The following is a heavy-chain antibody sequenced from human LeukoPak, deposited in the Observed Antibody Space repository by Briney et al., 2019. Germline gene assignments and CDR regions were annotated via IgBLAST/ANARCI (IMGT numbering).Heavy chain of an antibody. Sequence: GGSLRLSCAASGFTFTTYWMSWVRQAPGKGLEWVANIKQDGREEYYVDSVKGRFTISRDNARNSLYLQMNSLRAENTAVYYCARVGVLGYYYYYGMDVWGQGTTVTVSS. CDR2: IKQDGREE. V-gene: IGHV3-7*01. CDR3: ARVGVLGYYYYYGMDV. J-gene: IGHJ6*02. CDR1: GFTFTTYW. D-gene: IGHD7-27*01.